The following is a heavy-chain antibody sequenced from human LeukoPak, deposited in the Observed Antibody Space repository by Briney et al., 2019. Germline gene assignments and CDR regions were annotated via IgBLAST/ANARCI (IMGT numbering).Heavy chain of an antibody. D-gene: IGHD1-7*01. J-gene: IGHJ4*02. CDR3: ASTGITGTTSYFDY. CDR2: IYYSGST. Sequence: TSETLSLTCTVSGGSISSSSYYWGWIRQPPGKGLEWIGSIYYSGSTYYNPSLKSRVTISVDTSKNQFSLKLSSVTAADTAVYYCASTGITGTTSYFDYWGQGTLVTVSS. V-gene: IGHV4-39*07. CDR1: GGSISSSSYY.